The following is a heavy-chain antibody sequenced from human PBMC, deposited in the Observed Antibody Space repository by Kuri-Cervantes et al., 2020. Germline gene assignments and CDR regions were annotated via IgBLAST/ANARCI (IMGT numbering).Heavy chain of an antibody. Sequence: ESLKISCAVSGYSISSGYYWGWIRQPPGKGLEWIGSIYHSGSTYYNPSLKSRVTISVDTSKNEFSLKLSSVTAADTAVYYCARVRSGYYDRQGFDYWGQGTLVTVSS. CDR2: IYHSGST. V-gene: IGHV4-38-2*01. D-gene: IGHD3-22*01. CDR1: GYSISSGYY. CDR3: ARVRSGYYDRQGFDY. J-gene: IGHJ4*02.